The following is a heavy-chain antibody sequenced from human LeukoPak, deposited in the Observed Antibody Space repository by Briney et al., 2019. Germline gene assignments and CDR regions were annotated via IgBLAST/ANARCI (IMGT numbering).Heavy chain of an antibody. CDR1: GFTFSSYA. CDR2: LSGSGDYT. V-gene: IGHV3-23*01. Sequence: TGGSLRLSCAASGFTFSSYAMNWVRQAPGKGLEWVSSLSGSGDYTCYADSVKGRFTISRDNSKNTLYLQMNSLRAEDTAVYYCAKTTGYYSSSPLDYWGQGTLVTASS. D-gene: IGHD3-9*01. CDR3: AKTTGYYSSSPLDY. J-gene: IGHJ4*02.